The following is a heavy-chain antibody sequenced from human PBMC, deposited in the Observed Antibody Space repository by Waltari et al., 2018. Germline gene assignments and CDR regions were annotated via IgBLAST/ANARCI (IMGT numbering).Heavy chain of an antibody. J-gene: IGHJ4*02. CDR2: VDFGGTT. D-gene: IGHD4-17*01. V-gene: IGHV4-38-2*01. CDR3: VARPTVTNSRYFDS. CDR1: GYSINSGFY. Sequence: QVQLQESGPGLVKPSETLSLTCGVSGYSINSGFYWAWVRQPPGKGLEWIGGVDFGGTTSFNSSLSSRAPISKDGSGNQFSLRLRFGTAADTAVYFCVARPTVTNSRYFDSWGQGILVIVSS.